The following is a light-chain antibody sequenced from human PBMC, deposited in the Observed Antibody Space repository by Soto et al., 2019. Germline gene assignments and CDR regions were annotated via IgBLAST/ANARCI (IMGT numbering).Light chain of an antibody. CDR2: GNT. CDR1: SSNIGAIYD. V-gene: IGLV1-40*01. J-gene: IGLJ3*02. CDR3: QSYDSSLSGSV. Sequence: QSVLTQPPSVSGAPGQRVTISCTGSSSNIGAIYDVQWYQQLPGAAPKLLIYGNTNRPSGVPDRFSGSKSGTSASLAITGLQAEDEADYYCQSYDSSLSGSVFGGGTKVTFL.